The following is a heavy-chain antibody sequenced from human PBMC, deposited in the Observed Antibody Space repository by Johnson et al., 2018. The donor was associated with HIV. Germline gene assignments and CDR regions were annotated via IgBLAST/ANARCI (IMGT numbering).Heavy chain of an antibody. J-gene: IGHJ3*02. CDR3: ASGGDDAFDI. D-gene: IGHD4-23*01. CDR2: ISWNSGSI. Sequence: VQLVESGGGLVQPGRSLRLSCAASGFPFDDYAMHWVRQAPGKGLEWVSGISWNSGSIGYADSVKGRFTISSDNAKNSLYLQMNSLRAEDTAVYYCASGGDDAFDIWGQGTMVTVSS. V-gene: IGHV3-9*01. CDR1: GFPFDDYA.